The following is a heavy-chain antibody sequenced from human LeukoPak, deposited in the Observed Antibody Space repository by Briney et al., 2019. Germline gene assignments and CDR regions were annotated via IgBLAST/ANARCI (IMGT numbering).Heavy chain of an antibody. V-gene: IGHV1-8*01. D-gene: IGHD4-17*01. Sequence: ASVKVSCKASGYTFTSYDINWVRQAPGQGLEWMGWMNPNSGNTGYAQKFQGRVTMTRNTSISTAYMELSSLRSEDTAVYYCASVDYAYYYYGMDVWGQGTTVTVSS. CDR3: ASVDYAYYYYGMDV. J-gene: IGHJ6*02. CDR1: GYTFTSYD. CDR2: MNPNSGNT.